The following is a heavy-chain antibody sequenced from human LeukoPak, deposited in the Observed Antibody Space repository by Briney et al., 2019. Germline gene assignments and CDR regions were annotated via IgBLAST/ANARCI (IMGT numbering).Heavy chain of an antibody. CDR3: ARGPIVATPGTQFPWFDY. J-gene: IGHJ4*02. CDR1: GYTFTSYA. Sequence: GASVKVSCKASGYTFTSYAMHWVRQAPGQRLEWMGWINAGNGNTKYSQKFQGRVTITRDTSASTAYMELSSLRSEDTAVYYCARGPIVATPGTQFPWFDYWGQGTLVTVSS. CDR2: INAGNGNT. V-gene: IGHV1-3*01. D-gene: IGHD5-12*01.